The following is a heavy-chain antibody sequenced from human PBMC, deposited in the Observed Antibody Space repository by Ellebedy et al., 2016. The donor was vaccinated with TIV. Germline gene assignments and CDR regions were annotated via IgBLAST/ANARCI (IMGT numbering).Heavy chain of an antibody. CDR3: AREGGWYRPLYYFDY. CDR2: INPSGGST. J-gene: IGHJ4*02. D-gene: IGHD6-19*01. V-gene: IGHV1-46*01. Sequence: ASVKVSCXASGYTFTSYYMHWVRQAPGQGLEWMGIINPSGGSTSYAQKFQGRVTMTRDTSTSTVYMELSSLRSEDTAVYYCAREGGWYRPLYYFDYWGQGTLVTVSS. CDR1: GYTFTSYY.